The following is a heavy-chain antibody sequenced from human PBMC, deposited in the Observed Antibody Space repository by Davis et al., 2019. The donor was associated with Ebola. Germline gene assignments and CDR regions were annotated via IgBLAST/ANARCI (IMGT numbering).Heavy chain of an antibody. CDR3: ARERLSGFWSGYPDY. V-gene: IGHV3-23*01. Sequence: GESLKISCAASGFTFSSYAMSWVRQAPGKGLEWVSAISGSGGSTYYADSVKGRFTISRDNSKNTLYLQMNSLRAEDTAVYYCARERLSGFWSGYPDYWGQGTLVTVSS. CDR1: GFTFSSYA. CDR2: ISGSGGST. D-gene: IGHD3-3*01. J-gene: IGHJ4*02.